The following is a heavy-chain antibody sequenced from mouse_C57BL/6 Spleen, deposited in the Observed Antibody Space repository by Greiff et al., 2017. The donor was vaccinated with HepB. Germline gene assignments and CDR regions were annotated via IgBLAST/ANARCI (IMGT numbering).Heavy chain of an antibody. V-gene: IGHV1-50*01. CDR2: IDPSDSYT. J-gene: IGHJ1*03. CDR3: ARVYYGSSHGWYFDV. Sequence: QVQLQQPGAELVKPGASVKLSCKASGYTFTSYWMQWVKQRPGQGLEWIGEIDPSDSYTNYNQKFRGKATLTVDTSSSTAYMQLSSLTSEDSAVYYCARVYYGSSHGWYFDVWGTGTTVTVSS. D-gene: IGHD1-1*01. CDR1: GYTFTSYW.